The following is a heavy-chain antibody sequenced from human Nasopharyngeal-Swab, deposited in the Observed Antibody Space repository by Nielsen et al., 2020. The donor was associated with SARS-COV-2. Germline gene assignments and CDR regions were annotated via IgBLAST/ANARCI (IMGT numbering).Heavy chain of an antibody. CDR1: GFTFSSYG. D-gene: IGHD2-21*01. Sequence: GGSLRLSCAASGFTFSSYGMPWVRQAPGKGLEWVAFIRYDGSNKYYADSVKGRFTISRDNSKNTLYLQMNSLRAEDTAVYYCAKEGGVVVILRYFQHWGQGTQVTVSS. J-gene: IGHJ1*01. CDR3: AKEGGVVVILRYFQH. V-gene: IGHV3-30*02. CDR2: IRYDGSNK.